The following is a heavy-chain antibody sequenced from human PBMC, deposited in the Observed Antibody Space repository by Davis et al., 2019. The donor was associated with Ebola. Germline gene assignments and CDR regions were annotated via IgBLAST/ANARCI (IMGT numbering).Heavy chain of an antibody. CDR1: GFTFSSYS. J-gene: IGHJ6*02. D-gene: IGHD2-2*01. CDR2: ISSSSSYI. V-gene: IGHV3-21*01. Sequence: GESLKISCAASGFTFSSYSTNWVRQAPGKGLEWVSSISSSSSYIYYADSVKGRFTISRDNAKNSLYLQMNSLRAEDTAVYYCARDWCSSTSCYYGMDVWGQGTTVTVSS. CDR3: ARDWCSSTSCYYGMDV.